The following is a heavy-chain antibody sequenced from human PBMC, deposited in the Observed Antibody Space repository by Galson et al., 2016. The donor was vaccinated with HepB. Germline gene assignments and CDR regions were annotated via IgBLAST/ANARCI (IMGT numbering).Heavy chain of an antibody. Sequence: SETLSLTCTVSGDSINDSFSYWTWIRQPPGKGLEWIASFYSPGATYYNPSLESRITIFIDTSKNDFSLRMNSVVVADAAVYFCARLNVLGYFNTGYYPYYFDYWGHGTLVTVSS. CDR1: GDSINDSFSY. CDR2: FYSPGAT. J-gene: IGHJ4*01. D-gene: IGHD3-9*01. CDR3: ARLNVLGYFNTGYYPYYFDY. V-gene: IGHV4-39*02.